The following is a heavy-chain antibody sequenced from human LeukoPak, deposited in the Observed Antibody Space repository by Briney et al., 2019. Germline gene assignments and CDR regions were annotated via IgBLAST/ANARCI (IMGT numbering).Heavy chain of an antibody. CDR1: GFTFSTYW. CDR2: IKSKTDGGTT. J-gene: IGHJ3*02. D-gene: IGHD2-21*02. V-gene: IGHV3-15*01. Sequence: GGSLRLSCAASGFTFSTYWMSWVRQAPGKGLEWVGRIKSKTDGGTTDYAAPVKGRFTISRDDSKNTLYLQMNSLKTEDTAVYYCTTDPRDAYCGGDCYSDAFDIWGQGTMVTVSS. CDR3: TTDPRDAYCGGDCYSDAFDI.